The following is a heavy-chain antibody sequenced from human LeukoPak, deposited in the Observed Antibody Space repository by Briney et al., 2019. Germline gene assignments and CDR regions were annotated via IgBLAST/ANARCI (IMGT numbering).Heavy chain of an antibody. J-gene: IGHJ5*02. CDR1: GYTFTSYY. Sequence: GASVKVSCKASGYTFTSYYMHWVRQAPGQGLEWMGIINPSGGSTSYAQKFQGRVTMTRDTSTSTVYMELSSLRSEDTAVYYCARAPRITMVRGVIYWFDPWGQGTLVTVSS. CDR2: INPSGGST. CDR3: ARAPRITMVRGVIYWFDP. V-gene: IGHV1-46*01. D-gene: IGHD3-10*01.